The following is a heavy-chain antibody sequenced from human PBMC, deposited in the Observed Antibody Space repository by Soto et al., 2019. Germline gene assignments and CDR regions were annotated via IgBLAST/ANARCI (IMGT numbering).Heavy chain of an antibody. CDR2: ISAYNGNA. CDR1: GYTFTSYG. CDR3: ARDHCSSTSCYTAVDY. J-gene: IGHJ4*02. Sequence: ASVKVSCKASGYTFTSYGISWVRQAPGQGLEWMGWISAYNGNANYAQKLQGRVTMTTDTSTSTAYMELRSLRSDDTAVYYCARDHCSSTSCYTAVDYWGQGTLVTSPQ. D-gene: IGHD2-2*02. V-gene: IGHV1-18*04.